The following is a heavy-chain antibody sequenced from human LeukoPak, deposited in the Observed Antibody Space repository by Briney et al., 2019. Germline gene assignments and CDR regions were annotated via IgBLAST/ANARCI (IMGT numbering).Heavy chain of an antibody. CDR2: FDVEDGEI. Sequence: ASVTVSCKVSGYTLTQLSVHWVRQPPGKGLEWMGGFDVEDGEIIYAHKFQGSITMTEDTYTVAAYMELSSLRSEDTAVYYCATNRQIMILGVVIMPAFVICGQGAMVTVSS. J-gene: IGHJ3*02. V-gene: IGHV1-24*01. CDR3: ATNRQIMILGVVIMPAFVI. CDR1: GYTLTQLS. D-gene: IGHD3-3*01.